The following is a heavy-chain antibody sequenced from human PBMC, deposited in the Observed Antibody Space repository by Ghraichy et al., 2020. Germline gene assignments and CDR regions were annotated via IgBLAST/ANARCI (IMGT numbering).Heavy chain of an antibody. V-gene: IGHV1-69*13. CDR3: ARDPGPRCSSTSCPRQRGVWFDP. Sequence: SVKVSCKASGGTFSSYAISWVRQAPGQGLEWMGGIIPIFGTANYAQKFQGRVTITADESTSTAYMELSSLRSEDTAVYYCARDPGPRCSSTSCPRQRGVWFDPWGQGTLVTVSS. J-gene: IGHJ5*02. CDR2: IIPIFGTA. CDR1: GGTFSSYA. D-gene: IGHD2-2*01.